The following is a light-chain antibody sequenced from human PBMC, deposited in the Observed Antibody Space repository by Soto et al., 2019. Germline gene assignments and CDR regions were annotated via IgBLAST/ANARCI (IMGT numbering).Light chain of an antibody. CDR3: LQDYNNPRT. V-gene: IGKV1-6*01. Sequence: AIQMTQSPSSLSASVGDRVTITCRASQGIRNDLGWYQQKPGKAPKLLIYTASSLQSGVPSRFSGSGSGTHFTLTISSLQAEDFGTYYCLQDYNNPRTFGQGTKVEIK. J-gene: IGKJ1*01. CDR1: QGIRND. CDR2: TAS.